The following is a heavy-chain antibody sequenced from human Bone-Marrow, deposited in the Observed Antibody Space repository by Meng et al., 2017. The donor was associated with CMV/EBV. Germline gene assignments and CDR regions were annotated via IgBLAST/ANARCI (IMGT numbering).Heavy chain of an antibody. CDR1: GFAFSTTA. V-gene: IGHV3-66*01. CDR3: AREAIVVVPAAIADPFDY. CDR2: IYIGGST. D-gene: IGHD2-2*02. J-gene: IGHJ4*02. Sequence: GESLKISCAASGFAFSTTAMCWVRQAPGKGLEWVSVIYIGGSTYYADSVKGRFTFSTDNSKNTLYLQMNSLRAEDTAVYYCAREAIVVVPAAIADPFDYWGQGTLVTVSS.